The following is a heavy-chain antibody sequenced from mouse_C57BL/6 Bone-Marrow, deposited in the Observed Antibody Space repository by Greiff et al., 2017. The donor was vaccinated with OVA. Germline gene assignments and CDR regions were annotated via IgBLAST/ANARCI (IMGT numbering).Heavy chain of an antibody. CDR1: GFNIKNTY. Sequence: EVQLQQSVAELVRPGASVKLSCTASGFNIKNTYMHWVKQRPEQGLEWVGRIDPANGNTKYAPKFKGKATITADTSSNTAYLHLTSLTSEDTAIYYCARYSNYVWYFDVWGTGTTVTVSS. V-gene: IGHV14-3*01. CDR3: ARYSNYVWYFDV. D-gene: IGHD2-5*01. CDR2: IDPANGNT. J-gene: IGHJ1*03.